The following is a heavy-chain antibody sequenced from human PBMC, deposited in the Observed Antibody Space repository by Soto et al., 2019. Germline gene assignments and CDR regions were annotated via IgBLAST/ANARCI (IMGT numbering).Heavy chain of an antibody. J-gene: IGHJ6*02. CDR1: GFDFSTYS. CDR2: VSMDSDTI. CDR3: ARVKQGYYYDSSGRFYGMDV. D-gene: IGHD3-22*01. Sequence: GGSLRLSCKASGFDFSTYSMNWVRQAPGKGLEWIAYVSMDSDTIHYADSVKGRFTISRDNAKNSLYLQMNSLRAEDTAVYYCARVKQGYYYDSSGRFYGMDVWGQGTTVTVSS. V-gene: IGHV3-48*04.